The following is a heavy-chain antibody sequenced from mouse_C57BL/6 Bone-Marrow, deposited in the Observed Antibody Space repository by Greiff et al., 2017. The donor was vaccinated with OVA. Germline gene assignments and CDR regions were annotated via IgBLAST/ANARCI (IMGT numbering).Heavy chain of an antibody. CDR1: GYSFTDYN. Sequence: EVKLVESGPELVKPGASVKISCKASGYSFTDYNMNWVKQSNGKSLEWIGVINPNYGTTSYNQKFKGKATLTVDQSSSTAYMQLNSLTSEDSAVYYCASQGDGYGYAMDYWGQGTSVTVSS. CDR3: ASQGDGYGYAMDY. D-gene: IGHD2-3*01. J-gene: IGHJ4*01. V-gene: IGHV1-39*01. CDR2: INPNYGTT.